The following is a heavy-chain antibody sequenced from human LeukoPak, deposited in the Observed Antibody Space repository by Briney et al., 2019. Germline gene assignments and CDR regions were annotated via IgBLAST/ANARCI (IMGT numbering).Heavy chain of an antibody. CDR1: GGSISSDH. V-gene: IGHV4-59*08. J-gene: IGHJ4*02. Sequence: SETLSLTCSVSGGSISSDHWNWIRQTPGKGLEWIGCIYYSGRTYYNPSLKSRVTISVDTSKNQFSLKLSSVTAADTAVYYCARLVDTAMLFDYWGQGTLVTVSS. CDR2: IYYSGRT. D-gene: IGHD5-18*01. CDR3: ARLVDTAMLFDY.